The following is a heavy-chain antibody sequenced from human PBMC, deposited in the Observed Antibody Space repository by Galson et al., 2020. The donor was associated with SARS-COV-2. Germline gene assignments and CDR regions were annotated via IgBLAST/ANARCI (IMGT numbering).Heavy chain of an antibody. D-gene: IGHD5-18*01. CDR3: ARDGTAMVTNGFEI. CDR1: GYTFTGYY. V-gene: IGHV1-2*02. Sequence: ASMKVSCKASGYTFTGYYMHWVRQAPGQGLEWMGWINPNSGGTNYAQKFQGRVTMTRDTSISIAYMELSRLRSDDTAVYYCARDGTAMVTNGFEIWGEGTMVTVSS. J-gene: IGHJ3*02. CDR2: INPNSGGT.